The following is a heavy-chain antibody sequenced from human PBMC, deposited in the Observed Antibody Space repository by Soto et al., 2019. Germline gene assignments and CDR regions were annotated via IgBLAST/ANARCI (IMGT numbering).Heavy chain of an antibody. CDR2: IYYSGST. CDR1: GGSISSSSYY. V-gene: IGHV4-39*02. D-gene: IGHD1-26*01. CDR3: ARDSGSGSL. Sequence: SETLSLTCAVSGGSISSSSYYWGWIRQPPGKGLEWIGSIYYSGSTYYNPSLKSRVTISVDTSKNQFSLKLSSVTPADTAVYYCARDSGSGSLWGQGTLVTVSS. J-gene: IGHJ1*01.